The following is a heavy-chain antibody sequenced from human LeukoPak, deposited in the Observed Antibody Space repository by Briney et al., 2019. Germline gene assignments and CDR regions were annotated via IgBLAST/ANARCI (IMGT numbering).Heavy chain of an antibody. CDR1: GGSISSYY. V-gene: IGHV4-59*12. Sequence: SETLSLTCTVSGGSISSYYWSWVRQPPGKGLEWIGFVYYTGSTNYSPSLKSRVTMSADTSKNQFSLKLTSVTAADTAVYYCAREDYDSSGYYSVYWFDPWGQGTLVTVSS. CDR2: VYYTGST. D-gene: IGHD3-22*01. J-gene: IGHJ5*02. CDR3: AREDYDSSGYYSVYWFDP.